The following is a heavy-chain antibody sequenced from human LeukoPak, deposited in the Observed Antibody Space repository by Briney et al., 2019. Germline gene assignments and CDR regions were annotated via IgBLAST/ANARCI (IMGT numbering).Heavy chain of an antibody. V-gene: IGHV3-23*01. CDR3: AKDSSASYASGSYSFDY. D-gene: IGHD3-10*01. Sequence: HSGGSMRLSCAASGFTFSSYAVSWVRQAPGKWLEWVSAISGSGGSTYYTESVKGRFTISRANSKNTLHLQMNSLRAEDTAVYYCAKDSSASYASGSYSFDYWGQGTLVTVSS. J-gene: IGHJ4*02. CDR1: GFTFSSYA. CDR2: ISGSGGST.